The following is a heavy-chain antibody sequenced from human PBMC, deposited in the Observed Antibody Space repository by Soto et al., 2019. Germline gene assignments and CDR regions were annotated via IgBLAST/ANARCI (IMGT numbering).Heavy chain of an antibody. CDR3: DDAGHCSGGICYTWFDP. CDR2: INPNGGST. Sequence: ASVKVSCKASGYTFINYYIHWVRQAPGQGLEWMGVINPNGGSTVYAQKFQGRVTMTRDTSTSTVYVELSSLRSDDTAVYYCDDAGHCSGGICYTWFDPLGQGTLVNVCS. CDR1: GYTFINYY. D-gene: IGHD2-8*02. V-gene: IGHV1-46*01. J-gene: IGHJ5*02.